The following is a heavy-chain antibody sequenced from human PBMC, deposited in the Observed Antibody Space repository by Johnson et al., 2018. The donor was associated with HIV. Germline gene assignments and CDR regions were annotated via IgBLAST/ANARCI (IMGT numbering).Heavy chain of an antibody. CDR2: IWYDGSNK. D-gene: IGHD6-19*01. V-gene: IGHV3-33*01. CDR3: PSLAVAGTLISAFDI. Sequence: QMLLVESGGGVVQPGRSLRLSCAASGFTFSSYGMHWVRQAPGKGLEWVAVIWYDGSNKYYADSVKGRFTISRDNSKNTLYLQMNSLRADDTAVYYCPSLAVAGTLISAFDIWGQGTMVTVSS. CDR1: GFTFSSYG. J-gene: IGHJ3*02.